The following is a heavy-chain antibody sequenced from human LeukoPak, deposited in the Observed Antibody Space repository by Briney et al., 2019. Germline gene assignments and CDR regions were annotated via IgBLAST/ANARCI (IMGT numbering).Heavy chain of an antibody. Sequence: GGSLTLSCAASGFTFSSYSMNWVRQAPGKGLEWVSYISSSSSYIHYADSVKGRFTISRDNAKNSLYLQMNSLSAEETAVYYCAREITSSSCFDYWGQGTLVTVSS. J-gene: IGHJ4*02. V-gene: IGHV3-21*01. CDR1: GFTFSSYS. CDR3: AREITSSSCFDY. D-gene: IGHD6-6*01. CDR2: ISSSSSYI.